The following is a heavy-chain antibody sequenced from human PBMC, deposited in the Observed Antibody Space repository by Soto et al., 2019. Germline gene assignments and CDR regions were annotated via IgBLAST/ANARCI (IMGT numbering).Heavy chain of an antibody. V-gene: IGHV3-7*03. CDR1: GFTFSSYW. J-gene: IGHJ4*02. CDR2: IKQDGSEK. D-gene: IGHD1-1*01. Sequence: PGGSLRLSCAASGFTFSSYWMSWVRQAPGKGLEWVANIKQDGSEKYYVDPVKGRFTISRDNAKNSLYLQMNSLRAEDTAVYYCARDSSPSWNPTLGYFDYWGQGTLVTVSS. CDR3: ARDSSPSWNPTLGYFDY.